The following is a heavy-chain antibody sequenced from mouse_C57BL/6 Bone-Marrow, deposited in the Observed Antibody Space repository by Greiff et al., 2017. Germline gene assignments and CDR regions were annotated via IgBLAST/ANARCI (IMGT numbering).Heavy chain of an antibody. J-gene: IGHJ4*01. CDR3: ARLNIYYDYDGAMDY. Sequence: QVQLQQPGAELVMPGASVKLSCKASGYTFTSYWMHWVKQRPGQGLEWIGEIDPSDSYTNYNQKLQGKSTLTVDKSSSTAYMQLSSLTSEDSAVYYCARLNIYYDYDGAMDYWGQGTSVTVSS. D-gene: IGHD2-4*01. V-gene: IGHV1-69*01. CDR1: GYTFTSYW. CDR2: IDPSDSYT.